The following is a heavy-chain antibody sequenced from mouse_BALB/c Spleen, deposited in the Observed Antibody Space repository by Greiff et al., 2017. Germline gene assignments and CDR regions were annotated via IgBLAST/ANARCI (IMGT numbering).Heavy chain of an antibody. V-gene: IGHV1-63*02. Sequence: QVQLQQSGAELVRPGTSVKISCKASGYAFTNYWLGWVKQRPGHGLEWIGDIYPGSGNTYYNEKFKGKATLTVDTSSSTAYVDLSSLTSEDSAVYYCARGYYGSPWFAYWGQGTLVTVSA. J-gene: IGHJ3*01. CDR2: IYPGSGNT. CDR3: ARGYYGSPWFAY. CDR1: GYAFTNYW. D-gene: IGHD1-1*01.